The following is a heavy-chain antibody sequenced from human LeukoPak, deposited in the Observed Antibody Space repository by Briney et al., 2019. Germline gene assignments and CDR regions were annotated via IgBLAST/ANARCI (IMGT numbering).Heavy chain of an antibody. CDR1: GGSVSSSY. D-gene: IGHD3-22*01. Sequence: SETLSLTCTVSGGSVSSSYWSWIRQPPGKGLEWIGYIYYSGSTNYNPSLKSRVTISVDTSKNQFSPKLSSVTAADTAVYYCASTAIQYYYDSSEYFDYWGQGTLATVSS. V-gene: IGHV4-59*02. CDR3: ASTAIQYYYDSSEYFDY. CDR2: IYYSGST. J-gene: IGHJ4*02.